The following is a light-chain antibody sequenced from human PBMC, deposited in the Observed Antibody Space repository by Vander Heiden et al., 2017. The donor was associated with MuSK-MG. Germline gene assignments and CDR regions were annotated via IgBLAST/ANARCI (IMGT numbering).Light chain of an antibody. CDR3: QLNNNWHPYT. J-gene: IGKJ2*01. Sequence: EIVMTQSPATLSVSPGERATLSCRASQSVSSNLAWYQQKPGQAPRLLIYGASTRATGIPARFSGSGYGTEFTLTISSRQSEDFAVYYCQLNNNWHPYTFGQGTKLEIK. CDR2: GAS. CDR1: QSVSSN. V-gene: IGKV3-15*01.